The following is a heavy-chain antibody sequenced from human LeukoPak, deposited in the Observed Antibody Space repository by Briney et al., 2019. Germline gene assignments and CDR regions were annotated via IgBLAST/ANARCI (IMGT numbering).Heavy chain of an antibody. Sequence: ASVTVSCKTSGYTFTTYGFSWLRQAPGQGLEWMGWISGSNGNTKYAQKVQGRVTMTTDTSTTTAYMEVRSLRSDDTAVYYCARDRDRMVQGVTALFDYWGQGTLVTVSS. V-gene: IGHV1-18*04. J-gene: IGHJ4*02. D-gene: IGHD3-10*01. CDR1: GYTFTTYG. CDR3: ARDRDRMVQGVTALFDY. CDR2: ISGSNGNT.